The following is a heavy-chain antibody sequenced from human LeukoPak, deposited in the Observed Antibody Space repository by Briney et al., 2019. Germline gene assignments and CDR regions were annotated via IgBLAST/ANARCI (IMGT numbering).Heavy chain of an antibody. Sequence: SETLSLTCTVSGYSISSGYYWGWIRQPPGQGLEWIGSIYHSGSTYYNPSLKSRVTISVDTSKNQFSLKLSSVTAADTAVYYCATNEGDFWSGYYTSYYYYYMDVWGKGTTVTVSS. CDR1: GYSISSGYY. J-gene: IGHJ6*03. CDR3: ATNEGDFWSGYYTSYYYYYMDV. D-gene: IGHD3-3*01. CDR2: IYHSGST. V-gene: IGHV4-38-2*02.